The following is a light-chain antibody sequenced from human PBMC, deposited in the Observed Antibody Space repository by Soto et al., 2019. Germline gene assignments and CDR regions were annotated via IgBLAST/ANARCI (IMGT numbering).Light chain of an antibody. CDR3: QQRNVWHTIT. V-gene: IGKV3-11*01. CDR2: DAS. J-gene: IGKJ5*01. Sequence: EVLLTQSPATLSLSPGERATLSCGASQSIRTSLAWYQQKPGQAPRLVIFDASNRANGVPARFGGSGSATDFTLTINSLETEDFAVYYCQQRNVWHTITFGQGTRLEIK. CDR1: QSIRTS.